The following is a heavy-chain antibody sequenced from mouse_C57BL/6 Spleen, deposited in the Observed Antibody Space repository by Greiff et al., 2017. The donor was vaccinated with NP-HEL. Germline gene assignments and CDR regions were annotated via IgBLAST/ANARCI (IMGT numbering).Heavy chain of an antibody. Sequence: EVQLQQSGAELVRPGASVKLSCTASGFNIKDYYMHWVKQRPEQGLEWIGRIDPEDGDTEYAPKFQGKATMTADTSSNPAYLQLSSLTSEDNAVYYCTTSYGNYLYYFDYWGQGTTLTVSS. J-gene: IGHJ2*01. D-gene: IGHD2-1*01. CDR1: GFNIKDYY. V-gene: IGHV14-1*01. CDR3: TTSYGNYLYYFDY. CDR2: IDPEDGDT.